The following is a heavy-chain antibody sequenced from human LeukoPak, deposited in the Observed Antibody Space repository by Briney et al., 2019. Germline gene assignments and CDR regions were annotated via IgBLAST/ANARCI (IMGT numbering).Heavy chain of an antibody. D-gene: IGHD5-18*01. CDR1: GFTFSGFW. V-gene: IGHV3-7*01. Sequence: GGSLRLPCAASGFTFSGFWMNWLRQAPGKGLEWVANIKQDGSEKYYVDSVKGRFTISRDNAKNSLFLQMNSLRAEDTAVYYCAREGDKAVITYAFWAQGTLVTVSS. CDR3: AREGDKAVITYAF. CDR2: IKQDGSEK. J-gene: IGHJ4*02.